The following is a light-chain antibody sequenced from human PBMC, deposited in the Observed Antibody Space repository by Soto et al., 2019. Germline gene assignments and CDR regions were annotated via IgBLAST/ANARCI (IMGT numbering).Light chain of an antibody. J-gene: IGKJ1*01. V-gene: IGKV1-5*01. CDR1: QSVSNW. CDR2: DVS. Sequence: EIQMTHSPSTLSASVGERVTITFRASQSVSNWLAWYQQTAGKSPKLLIYDVSSVESGVPSRFSGSGSGTEFILNISSLQPDDFATYYCQQYDSYSWTFDQGTKVDIK. CDR3: QQYDSYSWT.